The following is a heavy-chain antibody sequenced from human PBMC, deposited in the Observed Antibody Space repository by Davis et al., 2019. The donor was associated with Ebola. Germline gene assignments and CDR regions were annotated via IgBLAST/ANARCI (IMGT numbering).Heavy chain of an antibody. D-gene: IGHD3-3*01. CDR3: AREGFWIGYRSRFDY. Sequence: SETLSLTCAVYGGSFSGYYWSWIRQPPGKGLEWIGEINHSGSTNYNPSLKSRVTISVDTSKNPFSLKLSSVTAADTAVYYCAREGFWIGYRSRFDYWGQGTLVTVSS. V-gene: IGHV4-34*01. CDR2: INHSGST. J-gene: IGHJ4*02. CDR1: GGSFSGYY.